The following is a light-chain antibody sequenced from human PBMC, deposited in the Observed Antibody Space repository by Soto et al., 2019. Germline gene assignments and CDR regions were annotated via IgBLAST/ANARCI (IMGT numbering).Light chain of an antibody. CDR2: AAS. J-gene: IGKJ4*01. CDR3: QQLNSFLT. V-gene: IGKV1-9*01. CDR1: QGISTY. Sequence: DIQLTQSPSFLSTSVGDRVTITCRASQGISTYLAWYQQKPGKGPKLLIYAASTLQRGVPSRFSGSGSGTEFTLTISSLQPEDSATYYCQQLNSFLTFGGGTKVEIK.